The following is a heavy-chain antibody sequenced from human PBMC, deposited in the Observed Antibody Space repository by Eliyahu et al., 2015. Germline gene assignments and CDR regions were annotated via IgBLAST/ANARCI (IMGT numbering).Heavy chain of an antibody. V-gene: IGHV5-51*01. CDR1: GYSFTTYW. J-gene: IGHJ2*01. CDR3: ARSSGSSYMWYFDL. D-gene: IGHD6-6*01. Sequence: EVQLVQSGPEVKKPGEYLKISCKASGYSFTTYWIGWVRQMPGKGLEWMGVIYPGDSDTKYNPSLRGQVTISVDKSISTAYLQWSGLEASDTAIYYCARSSGSSYMWYFDLWGRGTQVTVSS. CDR2: IYPGDSDT.